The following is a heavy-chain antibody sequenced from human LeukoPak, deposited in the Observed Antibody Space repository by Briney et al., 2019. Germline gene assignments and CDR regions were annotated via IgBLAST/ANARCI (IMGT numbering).Heavy chain of an antibody. D-gene: IGHD2-2*01. V-gene: IGHV4-30-4*01. CDR1: GGSMISADTY. J-gene: IGHJ5*02. Sequence: SQTLSLTCTVSGGSMISADTYWTWIRQSPGKGLEWIGYFYYNGSTYYNPSLKSRVTISVDTSKNQFSLKLSSVTAADTAVYYCARAFIVVVPAAIWFSSWFDPWGQGTLVTVSS. CDR3: ARAFIVVVPAAIWFSSWFDP. CDR2: FYYNGST.